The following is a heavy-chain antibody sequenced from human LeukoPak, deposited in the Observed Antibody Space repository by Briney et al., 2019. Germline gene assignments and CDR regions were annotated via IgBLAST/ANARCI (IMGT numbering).Heavy chain of an antibody. CDR1: GFTFSDCF. Sequence: GGSLRLSCAASGFTFSDCFVSWVRQAPGGGTELVSYISRSSTHTIYADSVKGRLTISRDNAKNSLYLQMNSLRAEDTAVYYCARGYYCYGRDVWGRGTTVTVSS. CDR2: ISRSSTHT. CDR3: ARGYYCYGRDV. J-gene: IGHJ6*02. V-gene: IGHV3-11*06.